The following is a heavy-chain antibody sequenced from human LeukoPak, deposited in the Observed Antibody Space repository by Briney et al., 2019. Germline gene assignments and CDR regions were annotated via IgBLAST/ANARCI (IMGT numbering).Heavy chain of an antibody. D-gene: IGHD3/OR15-3a*01. CDR2: VNPKSGDT. CDR3: AKGTAMIYYFDY. J-gene: IGHJ4*02. V-gene: IGHV1-2*02. CDR1: GYTFTRYY. Sequence: ASVKVSCKASGYTFTRYYMHWVRQAPGQGLEWMGWVNPKSGDTNYAQKFQGRVTLTRDTSISTAYMELSRLRSDDTAVYYCAKGTAMIYYFDYWGQGTLVTVSS.